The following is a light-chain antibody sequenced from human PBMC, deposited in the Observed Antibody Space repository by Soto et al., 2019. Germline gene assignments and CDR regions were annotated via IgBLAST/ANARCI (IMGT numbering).Light chain of an antibody. J-gene: IGLJ2*01. CDR1: SGHSSYA. CDR3: QTWGTGIQV. V-gene: IGLV4-69*02. Sequence: QAVVTQSPSASASLGASVKLTCTLSSGHSSYAIAWHQQQPEKGPRYLMKLNSDGSHTKGDGIPDRFSGYTSGAERYLIISSLQSEDEADYYCQTWGTGIQVFGGGTKLTVL. CDR2: LNSDGSH.